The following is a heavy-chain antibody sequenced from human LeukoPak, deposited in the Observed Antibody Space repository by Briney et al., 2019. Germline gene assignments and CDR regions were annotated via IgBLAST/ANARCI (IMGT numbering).Heavy chain of an antibody. Sequence: SSETLSLTCTVSGGSISSYYWSWIRQPPGKGLEWIGYIYYSGSTNYNPSLKSRVTISVDTSKNQFSLKLSSVTAADTAVYYCARSMSGGPYYFYMDVWGKGTTVTVSS. CDR1: GGSISSYY. J-gene: IGHJ6*03. CDR3: ARSMSGGPYYFYMDV. D-gene: IGHD3-16*01. CDR2: IYYSGST. V-gene: IGHV4-59*01.